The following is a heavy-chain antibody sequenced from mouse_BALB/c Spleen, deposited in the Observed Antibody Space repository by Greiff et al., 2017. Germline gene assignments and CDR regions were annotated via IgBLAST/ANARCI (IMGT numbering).Heavy chain of an antibody. CDR2: ISSGSSTI. V-gene: IGHV5-17*02. D-gene: IGHD2-4*01. J-gene: IGHJ4*01. Sequence: EVKLVESGGGLVQPGGSRKLSCAASGFTFSSFGMHWVRQAPEKGLEWVAYISSGSSTIYYADTVKGRFTISRDNPKNTLFLQMTSLRSEDTAMYYCARGRDGITSYAMDYWGQGTSVTVSS. CDR3: ARGRDGITSYAMDY. CDR1: GFTFSSFG.